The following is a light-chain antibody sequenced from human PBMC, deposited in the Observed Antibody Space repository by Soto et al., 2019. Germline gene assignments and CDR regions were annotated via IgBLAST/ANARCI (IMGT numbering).Light chain of an antibody. Sequence: IQMTQSPSTLSASVGDRVTITCRASQSINKWVGWFQQKSGRAPKLLIYDAATLQSGVPSRFSGTGSGTDFSLTISSQQPEDFATYYCQQYNIGYTFGQGTRLDIK. CDR3: QQYNIGYT. V-gene: IGKV1-5*01. CDR2: DAA. J-gene: IGKJ2*01. CDR1: QSINKW.